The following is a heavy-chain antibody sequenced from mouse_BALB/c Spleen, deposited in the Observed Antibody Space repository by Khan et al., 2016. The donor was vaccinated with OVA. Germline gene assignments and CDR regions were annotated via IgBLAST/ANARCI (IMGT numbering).Heavy chain of an antibody. CDR1: GYSITSDYA. CDR3: ARIYGGDFDY. V-gene: IGHV3-2*02. Sequence: EVQLVESGPGLVKPSQSLSLTCTVTGYSITSDYAWNWIRQFPGNKLEWMGYISYSGNTKYNPSLKSRISITRDTSKNQFFLQLNSMTADDTAEYYCARIYGGDFDYWGQGTTLTVSS. CDR2: ISYSGNT. D-gene: IGHD1-1*01. J-gene: IGHJ2*01.